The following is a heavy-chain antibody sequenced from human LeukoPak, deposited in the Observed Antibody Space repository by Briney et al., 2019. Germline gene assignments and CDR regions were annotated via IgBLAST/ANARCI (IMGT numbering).Heavy chain of an antibody. CDR2: INHSGST. V-gene: IGHV4-34*01. J-gene: IGHJ2*01. CDR3: ARGVKIEYSSSSRNWYFDL. CDR1: GWTFSGYY. Sequence: SETLSLSCAAYGWTFSGYYMSWIRQPPGKGLEWIGEINHSGSTNYNPSLKSRVTISVDTSKNQFSLKLSSVTAADTAVYYCARGVKIEYSSSSRNWYFDLWGRGTLVTVSS. D-gene: IGHD6-6*01.